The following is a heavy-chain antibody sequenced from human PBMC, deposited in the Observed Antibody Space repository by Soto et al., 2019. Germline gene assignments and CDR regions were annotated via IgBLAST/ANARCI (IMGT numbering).Heavy chain of an antibody. CDR2: IYYSGST. J-gene: IGHJ6*02. CDR3: ARVPAMVRGVPYYYGMDV. D-gene: IGHD3-10*01. Sequence: SETLSLTCAVSGGSMSRSGYSGCWIRQPPGKGLEWIGYIYYSGSTYYNPSLKSRVTISVDTSKNQFSLKLSSVTAADTAVYYCARVPAMVRGVPYYYGMDVWGQGTTVT. CDR1: GGSMSRSGYS. V-gene: IGHV4-31*11.